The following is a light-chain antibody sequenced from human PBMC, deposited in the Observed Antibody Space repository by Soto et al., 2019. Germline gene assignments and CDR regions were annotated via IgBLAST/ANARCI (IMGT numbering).Light chain of an antibody. J-gene: IGKJ1*01. CDR1: QSVSSSY. V-gene: IGKV3-20*01. CDR3: QQYGSSPPSWT. Sequence: EIVLTQSPGTLSLSPGERATLSCRASQSVSSSYLAWYQQKPGQAPRLLIYVASCSATGIPDRFSGSGSGTDFTLTISRLEPEDFELYYCQQYGSSPPSWTFGQGTKVEIK. CDR2: VAS.